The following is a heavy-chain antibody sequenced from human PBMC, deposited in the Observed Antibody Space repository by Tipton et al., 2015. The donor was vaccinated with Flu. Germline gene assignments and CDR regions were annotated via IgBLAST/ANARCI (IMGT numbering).Heavy chain of an antibody. V-gene: IGHV3-23*01. D-gene: IGHD6-19*01. CDR2: FSVSGGAT. J-gene: IGHJ5*02. CDR3: AKVIPELVAGLDR. CDR1: GFTLTRYG. Sequence: AVSGFTLTRYGMSWVRQAPGKGLEWISGFSVSGGATFFADSVKGRFTISRDYYRNTLYLLMDSLRPDDTAVYYCAKVIPELVAGLDRWGQGTLVTVSS.